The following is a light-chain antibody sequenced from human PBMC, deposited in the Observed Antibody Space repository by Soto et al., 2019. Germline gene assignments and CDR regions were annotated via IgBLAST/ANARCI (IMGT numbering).Light chain of an antibody. CDR2: AAS. CDR3: QQYYSYPWT. V-gene: IGKV1-39*01. CDR1: QTISRA. J-gene: IGKJ1*01. Sequence: DIQMTQSTSSLSASVGDRVTTTCRASQTISRALNWYQQKPGKAPKLLIYAASYLQTGVPSRFSGSGSGTDFVLTISSLQPEDFATYYCQQYYSYPWTFGQGTKVDIK.